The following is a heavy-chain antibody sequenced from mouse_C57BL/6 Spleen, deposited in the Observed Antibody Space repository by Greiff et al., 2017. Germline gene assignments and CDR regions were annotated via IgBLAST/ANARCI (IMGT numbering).Heavy chain of an antibody. CDR3: SRSASYDDDKGWFED. D-gene: IGHD2-4*01. CDR1: GYTFPSYT. CDR2: INPSSGYT. V-gene: IGHV1-4*01. Sequence: QVQLQQSGAELARPGASVKMSCKASGYTFPSYTMHWVKQRPGQGLEWIGYINPSSGYTKYNKKFKDKATLTADKSSRTAYLQLSSQTSEDAAVYYSSRSASYDDDKGWFEDWGKGTLVTVSA. J-gene: IGHJ3*01.